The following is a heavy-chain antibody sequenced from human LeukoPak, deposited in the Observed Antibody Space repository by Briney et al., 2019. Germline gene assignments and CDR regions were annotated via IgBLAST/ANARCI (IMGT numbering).Heavy chain of an antibody. CDR1: GGSISSGGYY. J-gene: IGHJ5*02. V-gene: IGHV4-30-2*01. CDR2: IHHSGST. CDR3: ARARSAKIGQGFDP. Sequence: PSQTLSLTCTVSGGSISSGGYYWSWIRQPPGKGLEWIGYIHHSGSTYYNPSLKSRVTISVDTSKNQFSLKLSSVTAADTAVYYCARARSAKIGQGFDPWGQGTLVTVSS.